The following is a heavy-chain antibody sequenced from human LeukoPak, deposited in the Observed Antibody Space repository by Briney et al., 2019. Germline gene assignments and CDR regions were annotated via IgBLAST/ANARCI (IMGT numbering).Heavy chain of an antibody. V-gene: IGHV3-53*01. D-gene: IGHD6-13*01. J-gene: IGHJ5*02. CDR2: MYSGGDT. Sequence: GGSLRLSCAASGFTVSDNYMSWVRQAPGKGLEWVSVMYSGGDTYYANSVKGRFTFSRDISKNALYLQMNGLRTEDTAMYYCARDAPQVPAAGVLASWGQGTLVTVSS. CDR1: GFTVSDNY. CDR3: ARDAPQVPAAGVLAS.